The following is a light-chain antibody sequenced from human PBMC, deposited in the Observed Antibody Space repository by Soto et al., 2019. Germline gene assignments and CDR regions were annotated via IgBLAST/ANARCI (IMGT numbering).Light chain of an antibody. CDR3: QQYDNLHPCAT. CDR2: DAS. V-gene: IGKV1-33*01. Sequence: DIQMTQSPSSLSASVGDRVTITCQASQDISNYLNWYQQKPGKAPKLLIYDASNLETGVPSRFSGSGSGTDFTFTISSLQPEDIATYYCQQYDNLHPCATFGPGTKVDIK. J-gene: IGKJ3*01. CDR1: QDISNY.